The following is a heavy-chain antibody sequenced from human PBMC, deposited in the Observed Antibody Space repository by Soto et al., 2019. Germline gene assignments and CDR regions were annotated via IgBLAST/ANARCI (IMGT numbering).Heavy chain of an antibody. J-gene: IGHJ6*03. CDR2: ITSSGRYI. CDR3: ARVGSGMGYMDV. D-gene: IGHD3-10*01. CDR1: GFTFSSYS. Sequence: GGSLRLSCAASGFTFSSYSMNWVRQAPGKGLEWVSSITSSGRYIYYADSLKGRFTISRDNAKNSLYLQMNSLRAEDTAVYYCARVGSGMGYMDVWGKGTTVTVSS. V-gene: IGHV3-21*01.